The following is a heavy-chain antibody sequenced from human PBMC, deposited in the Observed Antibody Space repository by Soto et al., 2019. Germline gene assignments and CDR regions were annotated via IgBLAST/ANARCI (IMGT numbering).Heavy chain of an antibody. CDR3: ARGFITMIVVAPYNYGMDV. Sequence: PSETLSLTCTVSGGSVSSGSYYWSWIRQPPGKGLEWIGYIYYSGSTNYNPSLKSRVTISVDTSKNQFSLKLSSVTAADTAVYYCARGFITMIVVAPYNYGMDVWGPGTTVTVSS. CDR1: GGSVSSGSYY. D-gene: IGHD3-22*01. V-gene: IGHV4-61*01. CDR2: IYYSGST. J-gene: IGHJ6*02.